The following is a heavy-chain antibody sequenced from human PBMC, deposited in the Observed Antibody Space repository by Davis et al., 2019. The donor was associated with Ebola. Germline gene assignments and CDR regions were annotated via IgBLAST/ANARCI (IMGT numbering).Heavy chain of an antibody. J-gene: IGHJ4*02. Sequence: GSLRLSCTVSGGSISSYYWSWIRQPPGKGLEWIGYIYFIGSTNYNPSLKSRVTISVDTSKNQFSLKLSSVTAADTAVYYCARAIITMVRGATPLYYFDYWGQGTLVTVSS. CDR1: GGSISSYY. CDR2: IYFIGST. CDR3: ARAIITMVRGATPLYYFDY. D-gene: IGHD3-10*01. V-gene: IGHV4-59*08.